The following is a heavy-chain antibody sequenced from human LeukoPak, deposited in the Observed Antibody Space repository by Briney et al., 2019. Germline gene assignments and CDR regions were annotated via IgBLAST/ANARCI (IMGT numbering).Heavy chain of an antibody. D-gene: IGHD3-22*01. CDR2: IHPSGML. Sequence: SETLSLTCTVSGSSFNNDELYWIWIPQSPGKGLEWIGRIHPSGMLYNNPSLESRVTMSRDTSKNQFSLNLNSVTAADTAVYFCSRGLDSRKLGYWGQGILVTVSS. CDR3: SRGLDSRKLGY. V-gene: IGHV4-31*03. J-gene: IGHJ4*02. CDR1: GSSFNNDELY.